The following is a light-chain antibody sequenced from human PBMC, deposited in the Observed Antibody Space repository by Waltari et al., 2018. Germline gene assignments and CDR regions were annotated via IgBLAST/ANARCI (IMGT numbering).Light chain of an antibody. V-gene: IGLV1-40*01. CDR3: QSYDRSLSGFYV. J-gene: IGLJ1*01. CDR2: STT. Sequence: QSVLTQPPSASGAPGQRVTIACTGGSPHIGAGYDADGSQQVPGTAPKLLIYSTTFRPSGVPDRFSGSKSGTSASLAITGLQTEDEADYYCQSYDRSLSGFYVFGTGTRVTVL. CDR1: SPHIGAGYD.